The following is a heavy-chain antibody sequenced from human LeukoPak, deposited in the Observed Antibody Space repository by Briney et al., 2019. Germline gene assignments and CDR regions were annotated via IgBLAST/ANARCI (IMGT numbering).Heavy chain of an antibody. Sequence: GGSLRLSCAASGFTFSSYSMNWVRQAPGKGLEWVSSISSSSSYIYYADSVKGRFTIPGDNAKNSLYLQMNSLRAEDTAVYYCARDSPSMVRGVIAHFDYWGQGTLVTVSS. CDR3: ARDSPSMVRGVIAHFDY. V-gene: IGHV3-21*01. J-gene: IGHJ4*02. CDR2: ISSSSSYI. D-gene: IGHD3-10*01. CDR1: GFTFSSYS.